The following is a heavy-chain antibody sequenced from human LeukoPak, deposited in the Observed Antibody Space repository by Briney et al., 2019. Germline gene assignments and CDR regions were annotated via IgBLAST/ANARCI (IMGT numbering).Heavy chain of an antibody. Sequence: PGGSLRLSCAASGFTFDDYAMHWVRHAPGKGLEWVSLIGGDGGSTYYTDSVKGRFTISRDNSIDSLYLQMNSLGTEDTALYYCAKAPLYYYGMDVWGQGTTVTVSS. J-gene: IGHJ6*02. CDR3: AKAPLYYYGMDV. CDR2: IGGDGGST. CDR1: GFTFDDYA. V-gene: IGHV3-43*02.